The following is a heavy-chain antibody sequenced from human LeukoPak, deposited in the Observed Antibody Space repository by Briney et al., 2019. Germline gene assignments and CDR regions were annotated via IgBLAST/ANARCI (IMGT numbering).Heavy chain of an antibody. CDR1: GFTFGDYA. V-gene: IGHV3-49*03. CDR2: IRSKAYGGTT. D-gene: IGHD2-2*01. CDR3: ARGGVYCSSVSCSVEY. Sequence: PGGSLRLSCTTYGFTFGDYAMSWFRQAPGKGLEWVGFIRSKAYGGTTEYAASVKGRFSISRDDSKSIAYLQMNSLKTEDTAVYYCARGGVYCSSVSCSVEYWGRGTLVTVSS. J-gene: IGHJ4*02.